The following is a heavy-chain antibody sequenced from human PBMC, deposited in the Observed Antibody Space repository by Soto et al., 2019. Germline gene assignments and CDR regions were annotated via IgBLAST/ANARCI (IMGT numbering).Heavy chain of an antibody. J-gene: IGHJ4*02. V-gene: IGHV3-7*05. CDR2: IKQDGSEK. CDR1: GFPFSSHW. CDR3: AIITAPGYFDS. Sequence: EVQLVESGGGLVQPGGSLRLSCAASGFPFSSHWMTWVRQAPGKGLVWVAYIKQDGSEKYYVDSVMGRFTMSRDITQSSLYLQMMTLRVDDSAVYYCAIITAPGYFDSWGQGPLVTVSS.